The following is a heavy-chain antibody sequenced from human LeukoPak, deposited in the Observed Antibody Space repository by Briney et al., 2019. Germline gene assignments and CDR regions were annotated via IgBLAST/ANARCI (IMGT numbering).Heavy chain of an antibody. CDR2: INPNSGGT. Sequence: ASVKVSCKASGYTFTSYYMRWVRQAPGQGLEWMGWINPNSGGTNYAQKFRGRVTMTRDTSISTTYLELSRLRSDDTAMYYCAREETGSGSYDYWGQGTLVTVSS. V-gene: IGHV1-2*02. CDR1: GYTFTSYY. J-gene: IGHJ4*02. CDR3: AREETGSGSYDY. D-gene: IGHD3-10*01.